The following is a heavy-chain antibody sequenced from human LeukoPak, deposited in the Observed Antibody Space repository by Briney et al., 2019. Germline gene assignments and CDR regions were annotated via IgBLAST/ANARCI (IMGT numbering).Heavy chain of an antibody. CDR3: AREPLGCGGDCHFDY. Sequence: ASVKVSCKXSGGTFSSDAFSWMRQAPRQGLEWMGRIIPIYDPVDYAQRFQGRVTITTDESTNTVYMELSSLRYEDTAVYYCAREPLGCGGDCHFDYWGQGTLVTVSS. D-gene: IGHD2-21*02. V-gene: IGHV1-69*05. CDR2: IIPIYDPV. J-gene: IGHJ4*02. CDR1: GGTFSSDA.